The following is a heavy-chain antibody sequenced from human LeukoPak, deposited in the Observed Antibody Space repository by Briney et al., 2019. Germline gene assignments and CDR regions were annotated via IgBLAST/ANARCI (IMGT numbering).Heavy chain of an antibody. CDR2: IYTSGST. J-gene: IGHJ5*02. Sequence: PSETLSLTCTVSGGTISSGSYYWNWIRLPAGKGLEWIGRIYTSGSTNYSPSLKSRVTISVDTSKNQFSLKLSSVTAADTAVYYCARTRVDYYDSSGYWFDPWGQGTPVTVSS. CDR1: GGTISSGSYY. CDR3: ARTRVDYYDSSGYWFDP. D-gene: IGHD3-22*01. V-gene: IGHV4-61*02.